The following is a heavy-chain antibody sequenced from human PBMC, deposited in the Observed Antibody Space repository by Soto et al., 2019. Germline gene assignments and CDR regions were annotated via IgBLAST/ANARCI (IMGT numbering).Heavy chain of an antibody. V-gene: IGHV3-7*01. D-gene: IGHD6-6*01. CDR2: IKQDGSEK. CDR3: ARVTIAARPVSDAFDI. Sequence: GGSLRLSCAASGFTFSSYWMSWVRQAPGKGLEWVANIKQDGSEKYYVDSVKGRFTISRDNAKNSLYLQMNSLRAEDTAVYYCARVTIAARPVSDAFDIWGQGTMFTVSS. J-gene: IGHJ3*02. CDR1: GFTFSSYW.